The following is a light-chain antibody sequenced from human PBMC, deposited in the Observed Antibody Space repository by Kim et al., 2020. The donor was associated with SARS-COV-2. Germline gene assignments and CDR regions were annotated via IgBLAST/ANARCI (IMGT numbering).Light chain of an antibody. V-gene: IGKV1-9*01. CDR2: AAS. Sequence: SVGDSVTITCRASQGISSYLALYQQNPGKAPKLLIYAASTLQSGVPSRFSGSGSGTEFTLTISSLQPEDFATYYCQQLNSYPGITFGPGTKVDIK. CDR1: QGISSY. J-gene: IGKJ3*01. CDR3: QQLNSYPGIT.